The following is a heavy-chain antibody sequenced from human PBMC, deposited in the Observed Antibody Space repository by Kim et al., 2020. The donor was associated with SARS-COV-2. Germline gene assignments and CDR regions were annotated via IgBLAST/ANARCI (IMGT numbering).Heavy chain of an antibody. D-gene: IGHD6-6*01. J-gene: IGHJ4*02. CDR2: INHSGST. Sequence: SETLSLTCAVYGGSFSGYYWSWIRQPPGKGLEWIGEINHSGSTNYNPSLKSRVTISVDTSKNQFSLKLSSVTAADTAVYYCARPSSSRAAIDYWGQGTLVTVSS. CDR3: ARPSSSRAAIDY. V-gene: IGHV4-34*01. CDR1: GGSFSGYY.